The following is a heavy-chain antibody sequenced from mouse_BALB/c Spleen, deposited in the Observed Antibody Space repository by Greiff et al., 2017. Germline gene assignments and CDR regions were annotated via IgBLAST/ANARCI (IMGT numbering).Heavy chain of an antibody. Sequence: VQLKESGPELEKPGASVKISCKASGYSFTGYNMNWVKQSNGKSLEWIGNIDPYYGGTSYNQKFKGKATLTVDKSSSTAYMQLKSLTSEDAAVYYCARGDYDGGDYAMDYWGQGTSVTVSS. D-gene: IGHD2-4*01. CDR1: GYSFTGYN. CDR3: ARGDYDGGDYAMDY. V-gene: IGHV1-39*01. J-gene: IGHJ4*01. CDR2: IDPYYGGT.